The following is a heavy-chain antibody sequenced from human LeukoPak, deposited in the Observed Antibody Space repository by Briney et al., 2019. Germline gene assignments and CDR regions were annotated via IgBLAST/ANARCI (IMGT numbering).Heavy chain of an antibody. J-gene: IGHJ4*02. CDR1: GFTFGTYA. CDR3: ARNEGLDS. CDR2: ISGSGGST. D-gene: IGHD5/OR15-5a*01. Sequence: GGPLRLSCATSGFTFGTYAMNWVRQTPGKELEWVSTISGSGGSTYYADSVKGRFTISRDNSKSTLYLQMNSLRVEDTAVYLCARNEGLDSWGQGTLVTVSS. V-gene: IGHV3-23*01.